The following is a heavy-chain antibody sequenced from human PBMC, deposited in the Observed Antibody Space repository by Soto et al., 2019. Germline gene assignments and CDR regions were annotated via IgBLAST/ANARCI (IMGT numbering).Heavy chain of an antibody. CDR2: MNGNTGDT. J-gene: IGHJ2*01. CDR1: GFTFTNYD. Sequence: QVQLVQSGAEVKKPGASVKVSCKASGFTFTNYDFNWVRQAAGQGLEWMGWMNGNTGDTGYAQKFQGRVTMTRDTSISTAYLELSSLRSDDTAVYYCVRDGGPLGDANWHFDPWGRGTLVTVSS. CDR3: VRDGGPLGDANWHFDP. V-gene: IGHV1-8*01. D-gene: IGHD4-17*01.